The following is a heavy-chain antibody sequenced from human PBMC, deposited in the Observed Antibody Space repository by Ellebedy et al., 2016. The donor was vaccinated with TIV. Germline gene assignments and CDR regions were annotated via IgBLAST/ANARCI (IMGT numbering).Heavy chain of an antibody. CDR1: GFTFGAYA. Sequence: PGGSLRLSCTASGFTFGAYAMSWFRQAPGKGLEWVGFIRSRAYGGTTEYAASVKGRFTISRDDSKSIAYLQINSLKTEDTAVYYCTRERESSFMVSTGFDYWGQGTLVTVSS. V-gene: IGHV3-49*03. J-gene: IGHJ4*02. D-gene: IGHD5-18*01. CDR2: IRSRAYGGTT. CDR3: TRERESSFMVSTGFDY.